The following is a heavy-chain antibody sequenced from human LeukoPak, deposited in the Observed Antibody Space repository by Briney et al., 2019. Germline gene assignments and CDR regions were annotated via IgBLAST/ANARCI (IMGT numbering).Heavy chain of an antibody. CDR2: INHGGGT. D-gene: IGHD6-6*01. V-gene: IGHV4-34*01. J-gene: IGHJ3*02. CDR1: GGSFSDYF. CDR3: ARGVEYSSSADAFDI. Sequence: SETLSLTCAVYGGSFSDYFWNWIRQPPGKGLEWIGEINHGGGTRYNPSLKSRVTISVDTSKNQFSLKLSSVTAADTAVYYCARGVEYSSSADAFDIWGQGTMVTVSS.